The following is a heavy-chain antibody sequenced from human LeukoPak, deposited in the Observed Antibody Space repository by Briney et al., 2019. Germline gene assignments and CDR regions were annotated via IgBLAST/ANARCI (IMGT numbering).Heavy chain of an antibody. J-gene: IGHJ4*02. CDR2: IKKDGSET. Sequence: GGSLRLSCAAPGFTFGTYWMSWVRQAPGKGLEWVANIKKDGSETYYVDSVKGRFTISRDNAENSLYLQMNSLRAEDTAMCYCVTHSYDRDESRYRPHDDWGQGIVVTVSS. D-gene: IGHD3-3*01. CDR1: GFTFGTYW. CDR3: VTHSYDRDESRYRPHDD. V-gene: IGHV3-7*03.